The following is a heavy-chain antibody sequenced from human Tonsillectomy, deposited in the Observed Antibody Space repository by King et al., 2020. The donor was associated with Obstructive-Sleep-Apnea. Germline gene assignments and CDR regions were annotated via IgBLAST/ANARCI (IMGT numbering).Heavy chain of an antibody. CDR3: AREDGYYIDY. J-gene: IGHJ4*02. V-gene: IGHV4-59*01. D-gene: IGHD3-3*01. Sequence: VQLQESGPGLVKPSETLSLTCTVSGGSISSYYWSWIRQPPGKGLEWLGYIYYSGSTSYNPSLQSRVTLSVDTSKNQFSLKLSSVTAADTAVYYCAREDGYYIDYWGQGTLVTVSS. CDR1: GGSISSYY. CDR2: IYYSGST.